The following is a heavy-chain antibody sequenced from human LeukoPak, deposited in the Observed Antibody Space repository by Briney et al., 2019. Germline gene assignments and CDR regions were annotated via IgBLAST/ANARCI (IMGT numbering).Heavy chain of an antibody. D-gene: IGHD6-13*01. Sequence: GASVKVSCKASGYTFTGYYMHWVRQAPGQGLEWMGWINPNSGGTNYAQKFQGRVTMTRDTSISTAYMELSRLRSDDTAVYYCARAKTGYSSSWYGTNWFDPWGQGTLVTVSS. V-gene: IGHV1-2*02. J-gene: IGHJ5*02. CDR2: INPNSGGT. CDR3: ARAKTGYSSSWYGTNWFDP. CDR1: GYTFTGYY.